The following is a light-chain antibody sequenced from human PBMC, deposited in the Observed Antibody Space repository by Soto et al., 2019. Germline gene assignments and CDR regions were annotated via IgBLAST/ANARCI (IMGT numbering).Light chain of an antibody. CDR2: GAS. CDR1: QSVRSD. V-gene: IGKV3-15*01. Sequence: EIVMTQSPGTLSVAPGERATLSCRASQSVRSDVAWYQHKPGQAPRLLIYGASTRATGIPARFIGSGSETEFTLTISSLQSEDFAIYYCHQYNKWVVTFGQGTRLEI. CDR3: HQYNKWVVT. J-gene: IGKJ5*01.